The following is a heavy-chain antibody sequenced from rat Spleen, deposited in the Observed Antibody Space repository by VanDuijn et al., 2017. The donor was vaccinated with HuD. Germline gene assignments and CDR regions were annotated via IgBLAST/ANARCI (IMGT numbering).Heavy chain of an antibody. V-gene: IGHV5-7*01. J-gene: IGHJ1*01. CDR1: GFTFSSFP. D-gene: IGHD2-2*01. Sequence: EVQLVESGGGLVQPGRSLKLSCAASGFTFSSFPMAWVRQAPKKGLEWVAYISYDDSRTYYRDSVKGRFTLSRDNSKSTLYLQMDNLRSEDTATYYCTRAGYLRDWYFDFWGPGTMVTVSS. CDR2: ISYDDSRT. CDR3: TRAGYLRDWYFDF.